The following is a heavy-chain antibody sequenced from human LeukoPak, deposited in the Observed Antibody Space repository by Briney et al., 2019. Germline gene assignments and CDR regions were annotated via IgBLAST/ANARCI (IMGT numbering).Heavy chain of an antibody. CDR2: IKQDGSEK. Sequence: GGSLRLSCAASGFTFSSYSMSWVRQAPGKGLEWVANIKQDGSEKYYVDSVKGRFTISRDNAKNSLYLQMNSLRAEDTAVYYCARIGDDYVWGSYRYLVDYWGQGTLVTVSS. V-gene: IGHV3-7*01. D-gene: IGHD3-16*02. J-gene: IGHJ4*02. CDR1: GFTFSSYS. CDR3: ARIGDDYVWGSYRYLVDY.